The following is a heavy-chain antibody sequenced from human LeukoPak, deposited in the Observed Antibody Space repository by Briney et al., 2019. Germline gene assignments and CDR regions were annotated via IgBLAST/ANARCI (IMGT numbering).Heavy chain of an antibody. CDR1: GFTFGSYD. D-gene: IGHD3-16*01. J-gene: IGHJ5*02. V-gene: IGHV3-23*01. Sequence: GGSLRLSCAASGFTFGSYDIKWVRQAPGKGLEWVSCITTSGGSTDYADSVKGQFTISRDNSKNTVYLQMNSLRAEDTAVYYCARSLRDPWGQGTLVTVSS. CDR2: ITTSGGST. CDR3: ARSLRDP.